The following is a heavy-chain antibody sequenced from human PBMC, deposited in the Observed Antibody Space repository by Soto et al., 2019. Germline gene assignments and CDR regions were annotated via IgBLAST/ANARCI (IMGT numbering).Heavy chain of an antibody. CDR3: ANLVVVPAAKAGWFDP. V-gene: IGHV4-4*02. Sequence: SETLSRTCAVSGGSISSSNWLSWFRQPPWKGLEWIGEIYHSGSTNYNPSLKSRVTISVDKSKNQFSLKLSSVTAADTAVYYCANLVVVPAAKAGWFDPWGQGTLVTVSS. J-gene: IGHJ5*02. CDR2: IYHSGST. D-gene: IGHD2-2*01. CDR1: GGSISSSNW.